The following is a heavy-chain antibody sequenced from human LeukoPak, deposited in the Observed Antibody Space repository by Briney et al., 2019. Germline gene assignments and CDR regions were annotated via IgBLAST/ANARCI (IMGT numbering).Heavy chain of an antibody. CDR2: ISYDGSNK. CDR3: ASGGFGELTDAFDI. V-gene: IGHV3-30*04. J-gene: IGHJ3*02. CDR1: GFTFSSYG. D-gene: IGHD3-10*01. Sequence: PGGSLRLSCAAYGFTFSSYGMHWDRQAPGKGLEWVAVISYDGSNKYYADSVKGRFTISRDNSKNTLYLQMNSLRAEDTAVYYCASGGFGELTDAFDIWGQGAMVTVSS.